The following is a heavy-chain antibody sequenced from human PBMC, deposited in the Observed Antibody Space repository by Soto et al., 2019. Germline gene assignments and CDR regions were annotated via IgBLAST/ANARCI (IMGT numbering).Heavy chain of an antibody. J-gene: IGHJ4*02. D-gene: IGHD6-19*01. CDR3: ATAALYSNGYFVD. V-gene: IGHV3-11*01. CDR2: ISPSSSTI. CDR1: GFTFSDHY. Sequence: QVHLVESGGGLVKPGGSLRLSCAGSGFTFSDHYMHWIRQAPGKGLEWLSYISPSSSTIYYADYVKGRFTISRDNGVNSLYLQMDSLTAEDTAVYYCATAALYSNGYFVDWGQGTLVTVSS.